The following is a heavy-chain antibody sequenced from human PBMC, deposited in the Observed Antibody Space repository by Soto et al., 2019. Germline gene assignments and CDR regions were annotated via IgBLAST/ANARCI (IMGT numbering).Heavy chain of an antibody. D-gene: IGHD1-7*01. CDR3: XTSNWNYGGGTAFDY. CDR2: IIPIFGTA. J-gene: IGHJ4*02. Sequence: QVQLVQSGAEVKKPGSSVKVSCKASGGTFSSYAISWVRQAPGQGLEWMGGIIPIFGTANYAQKFQGRVTITADESTSTAYMELSSLRSEDTAVYXXXTSNWNYGGGTAFDYWGQGTLVTVSS. V-gene: IGHV1-69*01. CDR1: GGTFSSYA.